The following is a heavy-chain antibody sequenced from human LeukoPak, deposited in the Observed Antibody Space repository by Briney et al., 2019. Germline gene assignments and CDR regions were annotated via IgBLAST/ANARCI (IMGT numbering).Heavy chain of an antibody. V-gene: IGHV4-38-2*01. CDR1: DYSISSGYY. J-gene: IGHJ4*02. Sequence: PSETLSLTCAVSDYSISSGYYWGWIRQPPGKGLEWIGSIYHSGSVQYSPSLKSRVTISVDTSKNQFSLKLSSVTAADTAVYYCGRLRGSGSYFDYWGQGTLVTVSS. CDR3: GRLRGSGSYFDY. CDR2: IYHSGSV. D-gene: IGHD3-10*01.